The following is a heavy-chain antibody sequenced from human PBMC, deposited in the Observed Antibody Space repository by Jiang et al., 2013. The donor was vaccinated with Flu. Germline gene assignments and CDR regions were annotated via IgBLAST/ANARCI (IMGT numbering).Heavy chain of an antibody. CDR1: GFTFSDHF. CDR2: VRNKANSYTT. V-gene: IGHV3-72*01. Sequence: QLLESGGGLVQPGGSLRLSCAASGFTFSDHFMDWVRQAPGKGLEWIGRVRNKANSYTTQYAASVAGRFIISRDDSKNSLYLQMNSLKTEDTALYHCARGGYSSSWFDYWGQGTLVTVSS. CDR3: ARGGYSSSWFDY. D-gene: IGHD6-13*01. J-gene: IGHJ5*01.